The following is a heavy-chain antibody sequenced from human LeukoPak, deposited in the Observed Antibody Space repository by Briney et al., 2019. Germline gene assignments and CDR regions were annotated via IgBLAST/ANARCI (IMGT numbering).Heavy chain of an antibody. CDR3: ARIQTSGWYFPNWFDP. Sequence: GGSLRLSCAASGFTFSSYSMNWVRQAPGKGLEWVSSISSSSSYIYYADSVKGRFTISRDNAKNSLYLQMNSLRAEDTAVYYCARIQTSGWYFPNWFDPWGQGTLVTVSS. J-gene: IGHJ5*02. D-gene: IGHD6-19*01. CDR2: ISSSSSYI. CDR1: GFTFSSYS. V-gene: IGHV3-21*01.